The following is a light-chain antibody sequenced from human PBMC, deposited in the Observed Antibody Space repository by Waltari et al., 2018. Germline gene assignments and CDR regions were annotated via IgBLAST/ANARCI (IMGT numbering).Light chain of an antibody. CDR2: NVN. CDR1: SSDIGAYHY. V-gene: IGLV2-14*03. Sequence: QSALTQPASVSGSPGQSITVSCTGTSSDIGAYHYVSWYQQQPGKAPRLIIYNVNSRPSGVSRRFSGSKSDTTAALTISGLQAEDEADYYCASYTTARTLIFGGGTRLTVL. J-gene: IGLJ2*01. CDR3: ASYTTARTLI.